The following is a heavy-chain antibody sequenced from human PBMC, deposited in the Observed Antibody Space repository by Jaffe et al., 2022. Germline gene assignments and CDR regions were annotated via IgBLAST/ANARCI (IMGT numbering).Heavy chain of an antibody. CDR2: ISYDGSNK. V-gene: IGHV3-30*18. CDR3: AKDKLSRYYYMDV. D-gene: IGHD3-3*02. Sequence: QVQLVESGGGVVQPGRSLRLSCAASGFTFSSYGMHWVRQAPGKGLEWVAVISYDGSNKYYADSVKGRFTISRDNSKNTLYLQMNSLRAEDTAVYYCAKDKLSRYYYMDVWGKGTTVTVSS. CDR1: GFTFSSYG. J-gene: IGHJ6*03.